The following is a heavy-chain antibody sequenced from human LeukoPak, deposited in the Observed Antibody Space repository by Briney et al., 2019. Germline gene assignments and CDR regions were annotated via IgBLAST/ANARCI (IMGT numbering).Heavy chain of an antibody. V-gene: IGHV1-69*04. CDR1: GGTFSSYA. Sequence: ASVKVSCKASGGTFSSYAISWVRQAPGQGLEWMGRIIPIFGIANYAQKFQGRVTITADKSTSTAYMELSSLRSEDTAVYYCARAKVVVENWFDPWGQGTLVTVSS. J-gene: IGHJ5*02. CDR2: IIPIFGIA. CDR3: ARAKVVVENWFDP. D-gene: IGHD2-2*01.